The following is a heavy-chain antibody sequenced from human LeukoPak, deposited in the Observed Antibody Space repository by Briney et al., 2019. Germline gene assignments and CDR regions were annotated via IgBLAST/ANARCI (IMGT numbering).Heavy chain of an antibody. CDR2: ISSSSSDT. V-gene: IGHV3-11*06. Sequence: GGSLRLSCAASGFTFSDYYLTWIRQAPGKGLEWVSYISSSSSDTNYADSVRGRFTISRGNANKSLYLQMNSLRDEDTAVYYCARVGATWYFQHWGQGALVTVSS. D-gene: IGHD1-26*01. CDR3: ARVGATWYFQH. CDR1: GFTFSDYY. J-gene: IGHJ1*01.